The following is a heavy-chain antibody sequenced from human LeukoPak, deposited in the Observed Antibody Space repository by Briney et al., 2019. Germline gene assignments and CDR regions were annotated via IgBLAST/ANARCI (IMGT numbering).Heavy chain of an antibody. D-gene: IGHD6-19*01. CDR2: IIPIFGTA. CDR1: GYTFTGDY. Sequence: SVKVSCKASGYTFTGDYMHWVRQAPGQGLEWMGGIIPIFGTANYAQKFQGRVTITADESTSTAYMELSSLRSEDTAVYYCARLHHRASSGWGQGTLVTVSS. V-gene: IGHV1-69*13. J-gene: IGHJ4*02. CDR3: ARLHHRASSG.